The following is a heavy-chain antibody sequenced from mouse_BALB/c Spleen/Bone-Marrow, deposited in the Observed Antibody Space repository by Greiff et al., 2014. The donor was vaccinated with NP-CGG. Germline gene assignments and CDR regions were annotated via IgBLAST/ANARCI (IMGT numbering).Heavy chain of an antibody. CDR2: ISNKANGYTT. CDR1: GFTFTDYY. D-gene: IGHD2-13*01. CDR3: ARVYSDDYEAWFAY. Sequence: EVKLQESGGGLAQPGGSLRLSCGTSGFTFTDYYMSWVRQPPGKALEWLGFISNKANGYTTDYNAAVKSRFTSSRDNAQSILYLQMNPLRAEDSAIYYGARVYSDDYEAWFAYWGQGTLVTVSA. V-gene: IGHV7-3*02. J-gene: IGHJ3*01.